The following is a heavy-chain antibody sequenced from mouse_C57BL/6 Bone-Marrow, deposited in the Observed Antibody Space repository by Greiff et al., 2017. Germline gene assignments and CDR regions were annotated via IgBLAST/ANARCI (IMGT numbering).Heavy chain of an antibody. J-gene: IGHJ4*01. Sequence: VKLMESGAELARPGASVKLSCKASGYTFTSYGISWVKQRTGQGLEWIGEIYPRSGNTYYNEKFKSKATLTVDTSSSTAYMQLSSLTSEDSAVYYCARFLRPRYAMDYWGQGTSVTVSS. D-gene: IGHD1-1*01. CDR1: GYTFTSYG. CDR3: ARFLRPRYAMDY. CDR2: IYPRSGNT. V-gene: IGHV1-81*01.